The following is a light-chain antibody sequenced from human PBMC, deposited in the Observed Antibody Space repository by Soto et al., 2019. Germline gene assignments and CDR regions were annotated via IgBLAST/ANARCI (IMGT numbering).Light chain of an antibody. CDR3: HQGHNWPSLT. V-gene: IGKV3-11*01. CDR1: QSLDIH. J-gene: IGKJ4*01. CDR2: DAS. Sequence: EIVLTQSPGTLSLSPGERATLSCRASQSLDIHLAWYQQQPGRAPRLLLFDASNRATGIPGRFSGSGSGTYFTVAISGLGPEDFAVYYFHQGHNWPSLTCGGGTRVE.